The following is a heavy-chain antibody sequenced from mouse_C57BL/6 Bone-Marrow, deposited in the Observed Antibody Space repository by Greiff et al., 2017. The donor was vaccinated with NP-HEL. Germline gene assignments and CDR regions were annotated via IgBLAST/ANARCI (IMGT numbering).Heavy chain of an antibody. CDR3: ARIDYDFWYFDV. V-gene: IGHV5-17*01. CDR1: GFTFSDYG. J-gene: IGHJ1*03. CDR2: ISSGSSTI. Sequence: VQLKESGGGLVKPGGSLKLSCAASGFTFSDYGMHWVRQAPEKGLEWVAYISSGSSTIYYADTVKGRFTISRDNAKNTLFLQMTSLRSEDTAMYYCARIDYDFWYFDVWGTGTTVTVSS. D-gene: IGHD2-4*01.